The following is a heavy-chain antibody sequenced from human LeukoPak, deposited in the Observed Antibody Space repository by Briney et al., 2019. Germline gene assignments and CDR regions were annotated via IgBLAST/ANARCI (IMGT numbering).Heavy chain of an antibody. CDR1: GFSLSNARMG. V-gene: IGHV4-61*01. Sequence: SGPVLVKPTETLTLTCTVSGFSLSNARMGVSWIRQPPGKGLEWIGYIYYTGSTDYNPSLKSRVTILVDSPKNQFSLKLSSVTAADTAVYYCAKVYYYDSSGYSLSYFDHWGQGILVTVSS. D-gene: IGHD3-22*01. CDR3: AKVYYYDSSGYSLSYFDH. CDR2: IYYTGST. J-gene: IGHJ4*02.